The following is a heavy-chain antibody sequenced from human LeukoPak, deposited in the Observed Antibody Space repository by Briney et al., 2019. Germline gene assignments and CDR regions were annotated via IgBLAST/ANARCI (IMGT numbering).Heavy chain of an antibody. Sequence: ASVKVSCKASGYTFTGYYMHWVRQAPGQGLEWMGWINPNSGGTNYAQKFQGRVSMTRDTSISTAYMELSRLRSDDTAVYYCARQQLPDGYFDPWGRGTLVTVSS. V-gene: IGHV1-2*02. CDR2: INPNSGGT. D-gene: IGHD6-13*01. J-gene: IGHJ2*01. CDR1: GYTFTGYY. CDR3: ARQQLPDGYFDP.